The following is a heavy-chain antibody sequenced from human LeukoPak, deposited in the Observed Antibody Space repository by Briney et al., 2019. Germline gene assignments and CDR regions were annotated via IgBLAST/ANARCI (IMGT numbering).Heavy chain of an antibody. V-gene: IGHV3-33*01. CDR3: AREGPRGNSQFDY. J-gene: IGHJ4*02. CDR2: IWYGGSNK. CDR1: GFTFSNYG. D-gene: IGHD2/OR15-2a*01. Sequence: PGGSLRLSCTASGFTFSNYGMHWVRQAPGKGLEWVALIWYGGSNKYYTDSVKGRLTISRDNSKNTLYLQMNSLRAEDTAIYYCAREGPRGNSQFDYWGQGTLVTASS.